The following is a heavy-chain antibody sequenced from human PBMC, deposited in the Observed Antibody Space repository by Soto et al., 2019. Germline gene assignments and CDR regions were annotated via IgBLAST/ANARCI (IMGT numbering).Heavy chain of an antibody. Sequence: GASVKVSCKASGYTFTSYDINWVRQATGQGLEWMGWMNPNSGNTGYAQKFQGRVTMTRNTSISTAYMELSSLRSEDTAVYYCARANLGYCTNGVCPDDYWGQGTLVTVSS. CDR2: MNPNSGNT. J-gene: IGHJ4*02. D-gene: IGHD2-8*01. V-gene: IGHV1-8*01. CDR3: ARANLGYCTNGVCPDDY. CDR1: GYTFTSYD.